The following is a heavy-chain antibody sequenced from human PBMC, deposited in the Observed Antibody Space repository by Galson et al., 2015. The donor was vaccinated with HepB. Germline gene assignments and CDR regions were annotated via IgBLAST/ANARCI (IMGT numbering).Heavy chain of an antibody. Sequence: ETLSLTCTVSGGSISSSSHYWGWIRQSPGKGLEWIGRIYYGGSTLYNPSLRSRVTISVDPSKNQFSLELKSITAADTAVYYCARPRYCSSATCTAAFDNWGQGTLVTVSS. D-gene: IGHD2-2*01. V-gene: IGHV4-39*01. CDR2: IYYGGST. CDR3: ARPRYCSSATCTAAFDN. CDR1: GGSISSSSHY. J-gene: IGHJ4*02.